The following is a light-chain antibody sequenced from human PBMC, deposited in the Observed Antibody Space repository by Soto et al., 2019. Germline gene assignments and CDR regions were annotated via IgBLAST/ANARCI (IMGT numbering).Light chain of an antibody. CDR3: QQHNNWPPLT. Sequence: EIVLTQSPGTLSLSPGERATLSCRASQTVTRNYLAWHQQKPGQTPRLLVYGASSRATGIPDRFSGSGSGTEFTLTISSLQSEDFAVYYCQQHNNWPPLTFGQGTKVDIK. CDR1: QTVTRNY. CDR2: GAS. J-gene: IGKJ1*01. V-gene: IGKV3D-20*02.